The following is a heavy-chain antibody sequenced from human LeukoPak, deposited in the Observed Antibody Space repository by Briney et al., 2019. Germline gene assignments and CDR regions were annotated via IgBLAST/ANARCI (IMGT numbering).Heavy chain of an antibody. CDR3: ARISSSNWYNERGAFDV. V-gene: IGHV4-34*01. CDR1: GFTFSSYS. J-gene: IGHJ3*01. Sequence: GSLRLSCAASGFTFSSYSMNWVRQAPGKGLEWIGEINHSGSTNYNPSLKSRVTISVDTSKNQFSLKLRSVTAADTAVYYCARISSSNWYNERGAFDVWGQGTMVTVSS. D-gene: IGHD6-13*01. CDR2: INHSGST.